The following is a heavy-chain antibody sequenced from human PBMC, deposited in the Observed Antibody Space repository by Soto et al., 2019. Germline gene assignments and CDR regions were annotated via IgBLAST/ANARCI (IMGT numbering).Heavy chain of an antibody. CDR2: ISWNSGSI. V-gene: IGHV3-9*01. J-gene: IGHJ2*01. D-gene: IGHD4-17*01. CDR1: GFTFDDYA. CDR3: AKDKGDYAFHWYFDL. Sequence: EVQLVESGGGLVQPGRSLRLSCAASGFTFDDYAMHWVRQAPGKGLEWVSGISWNSGSIGYADSVKGRFTISRDNAKNSLYLQMNSLRAEDTALYYCAKDKGDYAFHWYFDLWGRDTLVTVSS.